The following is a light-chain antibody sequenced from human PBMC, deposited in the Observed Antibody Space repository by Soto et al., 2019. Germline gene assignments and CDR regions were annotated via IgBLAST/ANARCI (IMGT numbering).Light chain of an antibody. CDR2: DAS. CDR1: QSISSW. CDR3: QQYSSYYS. Sequence: DIQMTQSPSTLSASVGDRVTITCRASQSISSWLAWYQQKPGKAPKLLIYDASSLESGVPSRFSGSGSGTVFTLTIGNLQAYDFATYYCQQYSSYYSFGQGTKMEIK. J-gene: IGKJ2*01. V-gene: IGKV1-5*01.